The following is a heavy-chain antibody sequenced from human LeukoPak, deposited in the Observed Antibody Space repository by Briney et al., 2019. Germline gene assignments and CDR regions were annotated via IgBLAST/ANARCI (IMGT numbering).Heavy chain of an antibody. D-gene: IGHD5-12*01. Sequence: SETLSLTCTVSGGSISSGGYYWSWLRQHPGKGLEWIGYIYYSGSTYYNPSLKSRVTISVDTSKNQFSLKLSSVTAADTAVYYCAREGMVATRGWYFDYWGQGTLVTVSS. J-gene: IGHJ4*02. CDR1: GGSISSGGYY. V-gene: IGHV4-31*03. CDR2: IYYSGST. CDR3: AREGMVATRGWYFDY.